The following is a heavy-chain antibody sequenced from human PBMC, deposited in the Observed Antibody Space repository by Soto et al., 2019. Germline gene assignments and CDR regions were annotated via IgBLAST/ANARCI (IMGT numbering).Heavy chain of an antibody. CDR1: GFTFSSYW. Sequence: EVQLVESGGGLVQPGGSLRLSCAASGFTFSSYWMHWVRQAPGEGLVWVSRINGDGSITTYADSVKGRFSISRDNAKNSLYLQMNSLRAEDTAVYYCAKVGGVTGADYWGQGTLVTVSS. CDR3: AKVGGVTGADY. J-gene: IGHJ4*02. V-gene: IGHV3-74*01. D-gene: IGHD2-21*02. CDR2: INGDGSIT.